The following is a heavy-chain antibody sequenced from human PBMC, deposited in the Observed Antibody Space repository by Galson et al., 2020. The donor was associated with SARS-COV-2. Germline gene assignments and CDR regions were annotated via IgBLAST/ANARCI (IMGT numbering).Heavy chain of an antibody. J-gene: IGHJ5*02. CDR1: GGSISSSYY. Sequence: SETLSLTCTVSGGSISSSYYWGWIRQPPGEGLAWIGIISHSGSSYYNPSLKSRATMSVDTSMNQFSLKLTSVTAADTAVYYCARRGGSGYGSGWFDPWGQGTLVTVSS. D-gene: IGHD5-12*01. CDR3: ARRGGSGYGSGWFDP. CDR2: ISHSGSS. V-gene: IGHV4-39*01.